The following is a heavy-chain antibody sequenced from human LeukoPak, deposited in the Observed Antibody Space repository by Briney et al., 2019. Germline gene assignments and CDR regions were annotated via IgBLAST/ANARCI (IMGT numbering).Heavy chain of an antibody. D-gene: IGHD4-17*01. CDR1: GYSITGGYY. CDR2: THQTGST. CDR3: ARPLTGDYYFDL. J-gene: IGHJ2*01. V-gene: IGHV4-38-2*01. Sequence: SETLSLTCAVSGYSITGGYYWGWIRQPPGKGLDWIGSTHQTGSTYYNPSLKSRVTISVDRSKNQFSLKLTSVTAADTAVYYCARPLTGDYYFDLWGRGTLVTVSS.